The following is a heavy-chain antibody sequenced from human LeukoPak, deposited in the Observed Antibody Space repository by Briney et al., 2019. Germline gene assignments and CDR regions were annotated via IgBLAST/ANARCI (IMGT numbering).Heavy chain of an antibody. CDR1: GYTFTDYY. J-gene: IGHJ6*03. V-gene: IGHV1-2*02. CDR3: ARGSSTRVYYYYYMDV. Sequence: ASVKVSCKASGYTFTDYYMHWVRQAPGQGLEWMGWINPYSGGTNYEQKFQGRVTMTRDTSISTAYMEVSRVRSDDTAMYYCARGSSTRVYYYYYMDVWGKGTAVTVSS. D-gene: IGHD6-6*01. CDR2: INPYSGGT.